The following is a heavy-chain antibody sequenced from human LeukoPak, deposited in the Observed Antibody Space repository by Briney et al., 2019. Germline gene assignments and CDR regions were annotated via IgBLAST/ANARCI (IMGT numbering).Heavy chain of an antibody. Sequence: SETLSLTCAVYGGAFSGYYWSWIRQPPRKGLEWSGEIYHRGSTNYNPSPKSRVTVSVDTYKNQISLKLSSVTAADTAEHCCERAGCRRGGTVTRDLKMDYWGQGTLVPVFS. V-gene: IGHV4-34*01. D-gene: IGHD4-17*01. J-gene: IGHJ4*02. CDR1: GGAFSGYY. CDR2: IYHRGST. CDR3: ERAGCRRGGTVTRDLKMDY.